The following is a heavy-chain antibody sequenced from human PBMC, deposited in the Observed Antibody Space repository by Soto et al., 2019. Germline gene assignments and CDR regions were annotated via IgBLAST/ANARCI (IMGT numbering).Heavy chain of an antibody. CDR2: ISYDGSNK. J-gene: IGHJ4*02. Sequence: QVQLVESGGGVVQPGRSLRLSCAASGFTFSSYGMHWVRQDPGKGLEWEAVISYDGSNKYYADSVKGRFTISRDNGKNHLYLQMNSLRAEDTAVYYGARGDLLGSYFDYVGQVPLVTVSS. V-gene: IGHV3-30*03. CDR1: GFTFSSYG. D-gene: IGHD3-16*01. CDR3: ARGDLLGSYFDY.